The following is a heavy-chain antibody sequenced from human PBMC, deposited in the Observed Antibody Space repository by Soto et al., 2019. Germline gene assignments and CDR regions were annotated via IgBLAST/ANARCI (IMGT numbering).Heavy chain of an antibody. CDR1: GYSFTNYG. Sequence: QGQLVQSGAEVKKPGASVTVSCKASGYSFTNYGITWVRQAPGQGHEWMGWISGFNGNTHYAKKLQGRVTMTTDASTSTAYMELRSLTSDVTAVYYCARDRGVAPPVSGNTHFYYYMDVWGKGTTVTVAS. CDR3: ARDRGVAPPVSGNTHFYYYMDV. D-gene: IGHD1-1*01. CDR2: ISGFNGNT. V-gene: IGHV1-18*01. J-gene: IGHJ6*03.